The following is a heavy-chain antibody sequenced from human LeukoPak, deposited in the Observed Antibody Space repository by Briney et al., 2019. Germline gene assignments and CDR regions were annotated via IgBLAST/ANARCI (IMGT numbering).Heavy chain of an antibody. J-gene: IGHJ4*02. CDR1: GFTFDDYA. CDR3: AKDPNPNPRGIFEY. D-gene: IGHD6-13*01. Sequence: GGSLRLSCAASGFTFDDYAMHWVRQAPGKGLEWVSGISWNSGSIGYADSVKGRFTISRDNAKNTLYLQMNNLRAEDTAVYYCAKDPNPNPRGIFEYWGQGTLVTVSS. V-gene: IGHV3-9*01. CDR2: ISWNSGSI.